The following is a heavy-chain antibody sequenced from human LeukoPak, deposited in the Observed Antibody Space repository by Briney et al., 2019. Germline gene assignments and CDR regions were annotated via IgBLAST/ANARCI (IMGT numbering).Heavy chain of an antibody. V-gene: IGHV3-7*01. CDR2: ANIDGSKN. CDR1: EFTFSNYL. D-gene: IGHD6-19*01. Sequence: GGSLRLSCAASEFTFSNYLMSWVRQAPGKGLERVAHANIDGSKNYYVDSVEGRFTISRDNAKNSLYLQLNSLRAEDTAVYYCATTVAGYPDDYFDHWGQGTLATVSS. CDR3: ATTVAGYPDDYFDH. J-gene: IGHJ4*02.